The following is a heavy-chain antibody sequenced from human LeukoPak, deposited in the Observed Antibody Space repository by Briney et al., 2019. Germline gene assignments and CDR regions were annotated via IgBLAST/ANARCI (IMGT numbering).Heavy chain of an antibody. CDR3: AREAAAGVDY. CDR2: IYYSGST. V-gene: IGHV4-59*01. Sequence: SETLSLTCTVSGGSISSYYWSWIRQPPGEGLEWIGYIYYSGSTNYNPSLKSRVTISVDTSKNQFSLKLSSVTAADTAVYYCAREAAAGVDYWGQGTLVTVSS. CDR1: GGSISSYY. D-gene: IGHD6-13*01. J-gene: IGHJ4*02.